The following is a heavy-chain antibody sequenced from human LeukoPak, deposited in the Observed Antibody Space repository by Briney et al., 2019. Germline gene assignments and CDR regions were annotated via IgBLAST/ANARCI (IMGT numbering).Heavy chain of an antibody. D-gene: IGHD3-22*01. CDR3: TTDLPYDSSGYQP. V-gene: IGHV3-15*01. CDR2: IKSKTDGGRT. CDR1: GFTVSNAW. Sequence: PGGSLRLSCAASGFTVSNAWMSWVRQAPGQGLEWVGRIKSKTDGGRTDYDAQVKGRFIISRDDSKNTLYLQMNSLKTEDTAVYYCTTDLPYDSSGYQPWGQGTLVTVSS. J-gene: IGHJ5*02.